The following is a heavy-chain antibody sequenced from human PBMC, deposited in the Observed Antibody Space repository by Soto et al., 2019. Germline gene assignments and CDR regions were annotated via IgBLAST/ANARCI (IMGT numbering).Heavy chain of an antibody. Sequence: SETLSLTCTVSGGSISSGDYYWSWIRQPPGKGLEWIGYIYYSGSTYYNPSLKSRVTISVDTSKNQFSLKLSSVTAADTAVYYCARDQPGYDFWSGRYYYYGMDVWGQGTTVTVSS. CDR1: GGSISSGDYY. CDR3: ARDQPGYDFWSGRYYYYGMDV. CDR2: IYYSGST. V-gene: IGHV4-30-4*01. J-gene: IGHJ6*02. D-gene: IGHD3-3*01.